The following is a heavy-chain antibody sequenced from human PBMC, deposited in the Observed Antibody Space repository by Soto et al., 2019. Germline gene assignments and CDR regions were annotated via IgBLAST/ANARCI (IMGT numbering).Heavy chain of an antibody. CDR2: IIPIFGTA. J-gene: IGHJ6*02. Sequence: ASVKVSCKASGGTFSSYAISWARQAPGQGLEWMGGIIPIFGTANYAQKFQGRVAITADESTSTAYMELSSLRSEDTAVYYCAGPGDYYYYYGMDVWGQGTTVTV. CDR1: GGTFSSYA. CDR3: AGPGDYYYYYGMDV. V-gene: IGHV1-69*13.